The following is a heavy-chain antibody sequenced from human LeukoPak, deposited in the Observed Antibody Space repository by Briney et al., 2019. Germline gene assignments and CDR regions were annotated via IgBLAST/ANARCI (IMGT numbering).Heavy chain of an antibody. CDR2: INPNGDRT. CDR3: ARDMSTRVTPISYAFDV. J-gene: IGHJ3*01. Sequence: ASVKVSCKASENTFTNYYVHWVRQAPGQGLEWLGIINPNGDRTNYAQTFQGRVTMTRDTSTTTVYMELSSLRSEDTAVYYCARDMSTRVTPISYAFDVWGQGTIVTVSS. CDR1: ENTFTNYY. V-gene: IGHV1-46*01. D-gene: IGHD4-23*01.